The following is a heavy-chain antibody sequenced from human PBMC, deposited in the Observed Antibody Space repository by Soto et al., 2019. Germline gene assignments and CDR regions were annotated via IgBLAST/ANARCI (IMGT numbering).Heavy chain of an antibody. Sequence: QVQLVQSGAEEKKPGASVKVSCKASGYTFTSYAMHWVRQAPGQRLEWMGWINAGNGNTKYSQKFQGRVTITRDTSASTAYMELSSLRSEDTAVYYCARRIRNIVAALHAFDIWGQGTMVTVSS. CDR2: INAGNGNT. J-gene: IGHJ3*02. CDR3: ARRIRNIVAALHAFDI. V-gene: IGHV1-3*05. CDR1: GYTFTSYA. D-gene: IGHD5-12*01.